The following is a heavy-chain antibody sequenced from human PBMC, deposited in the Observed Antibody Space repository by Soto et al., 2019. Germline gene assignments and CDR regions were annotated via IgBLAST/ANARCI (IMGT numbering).Heavy chain of an antibody. D-gene: IGHD3-10*01. CDR3: AGVRVPS. CDR2: ISDSGDFI. CDR1: GFTFSGYT. V-gene: IGHV3-21*03. Sequence: EVQLVESGGGLVKPGGSLRLSCATSGFTFSGYTMDWVRQAPGKGLEWVSSISDSGDFIYYADSVKGRFTISRDNAKNSLFLQMNSLRAEDTAVYYCAGVRVPSWGQGTLVTVSS. J-gene: IGHJ5*02.